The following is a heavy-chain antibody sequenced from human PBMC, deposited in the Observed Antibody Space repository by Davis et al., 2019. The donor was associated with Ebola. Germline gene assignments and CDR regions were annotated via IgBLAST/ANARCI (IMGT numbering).Heavy chain of an antibody. V-gene: IGHV3-74*01. J-gene: IGHJ4*02. CDR1: GFTFSTYW. CDR2: TNTDDSST. D-gene: IGHD6-19*01. Sequence: HTGGSLRLSCAASGFTFSTYWMHWVRQAPGKGLVWVSRTNTDDSSTSYADSVKGRFTISRDNAKNTLYLQMSSLRAEDTAVYYCASSSGWLMSKDYWGQGTLVTVSS. CDR3: ASSSGWLMSKDY.